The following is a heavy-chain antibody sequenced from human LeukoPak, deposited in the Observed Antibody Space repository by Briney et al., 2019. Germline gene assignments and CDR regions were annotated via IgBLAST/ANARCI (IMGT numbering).Heavy chain of an antibody. CDR3: ARGRTTLWVDY. V-gene: IGHV3-48*03. J-gene: IGHJ4*02. D-gene: IGHD2/OR15-2a*01. CDR1: GFTFSSYE. Sequence: GGSLRLSCAASGFTFSSYEMNWVRQAPGKGLEWVSCISSSSSTIYYADSVKGRFTISRDNAKNSLYLQMNSLRAEDTAVYYCARGRTTLWVDYWGQGTLVTVSS. CDR2: ISSSSSTI.